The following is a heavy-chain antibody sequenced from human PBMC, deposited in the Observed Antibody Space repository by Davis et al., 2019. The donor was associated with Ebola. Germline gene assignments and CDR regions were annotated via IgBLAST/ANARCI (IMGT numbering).Heavy chain of an antibody. CDR3: ARGGRTRGHYYYYYGMDV. CDR2: ISSSSSYI. CDR1: GFTFSSYS. V-gene: IGHV3-21*04. Sequence: GESLKISCAASGFTFSSYSMNWVRQAPGKGLEWVSSISSSSSYIYYADSVKGRFTISRDNAKNSLYLQMNSLRAEDTAVYYCARGGRTRGHYYYYYGMDVWGQGTTVTVSS. J-gene: IGHJ6*02. D-gene: IGHD1-1*01.